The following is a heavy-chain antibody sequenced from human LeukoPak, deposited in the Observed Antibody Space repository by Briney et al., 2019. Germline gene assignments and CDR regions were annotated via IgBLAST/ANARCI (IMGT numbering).Heavy chain of an antibody. J-gene: IGHJ6*03. CDR3: ASRRYYDFWSGYYPRYYYYMDV. D-gene: IGHD3-3*01. V-gene: IGHV1-69*05. Sequence: SVKVSCKASGGTFSSYAVSWVRQAPGQGLEWMGRIIPIFGTANYAQKFQGRVTITTDESTRTAYMELSSLRSEDTAVYYCASRRYYDFWSGYYPRYYYYMDVWGKGTTVTVSS. CDR1: GGTFSSYA. CDR2: IIPIFGTA.